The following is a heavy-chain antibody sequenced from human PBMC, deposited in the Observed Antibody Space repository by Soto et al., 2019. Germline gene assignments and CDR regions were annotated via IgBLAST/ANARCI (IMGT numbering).Heavy chain of an antibody. CDR3: ARDAPLHSSGYYGACDY. CDR2: IYYSGST. CDR1: GGSISSGGYY. Sequence: QVQLQESGPGLVKPSQTLSLTCTVSGGSISSGGYYWSWIRQHPGKGLEWIGYIYYSGSTYYNPSLKSRVTISVDTAKNQFSLKLSSVTAADTAVYYCARDAPLHSSGYYGACDYWGQGTLVTVSS. J-gene: IGHJ4*02. D-gene: IGHD3-22*01. V-gene: IGHV4-31*03.